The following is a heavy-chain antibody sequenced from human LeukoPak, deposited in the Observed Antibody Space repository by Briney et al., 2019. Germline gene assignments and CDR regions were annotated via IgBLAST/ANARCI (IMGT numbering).Heavy chain of an antibody. CDR2: ISYDGSNK. CDR3: AKGATVLYDFWSGYLTNYFDY. Sequence: PGGSLRLSCAASGFTFSSYGMHWVRQAPGKGLEWVAVISYDGSNKYYADSVKGRFTISRDNSKNTLYLQMNSLRAEDTAVYYCAKGATVLYDFWSGYLTNYFDYWGQGALVTVSS. J-gene: IGHJ4*02. V-gene: IGHV3-30*18. CDR1: GFTFSSYG. D-gene: IGHD3-3*01.